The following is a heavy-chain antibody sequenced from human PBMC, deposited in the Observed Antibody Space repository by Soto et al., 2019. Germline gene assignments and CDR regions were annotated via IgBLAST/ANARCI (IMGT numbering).Heavy chain of an antibody. CDR1: GGTFSSYA. Sequence: SVKVSCTASGGTFSSYAISWVRQAPGQGLEWMGGIIPIFGTANYAQKFQGRVTITAGKSTSTAYMELSSLRSEDTAVYYCARGFCSSTSCQGFEPWGQGTLVTVSS. CDR3: ARGFCSSTSCQGFEP. J-gene: IGHJ5*02. CDR2: IIPIFGTA. V-gene: IGHV1-69*06. D-gene: IGHD2-2*01.